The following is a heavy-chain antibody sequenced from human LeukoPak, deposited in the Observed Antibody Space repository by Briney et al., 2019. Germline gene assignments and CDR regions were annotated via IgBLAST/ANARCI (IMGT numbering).Heavy chain of an antibody. CDR2: IYYSGST. CDR3: AGIKYGDRPRFDY. V-gene: IGHV4-59*01. J-gene: IGHJ4*02. CDR1: GGSISSYY. D-gene: IGHD4-17*01. Sequence: SETLSLTCTVSGGSISSYYWSWIRQPPGKGLEWIGYIYYSGSTNYNPSLKSRVTISVDTSKNQFSLKLSSVTAPDTAVYYCAGIKYGDRPRFDYWARGPLVPVPS.